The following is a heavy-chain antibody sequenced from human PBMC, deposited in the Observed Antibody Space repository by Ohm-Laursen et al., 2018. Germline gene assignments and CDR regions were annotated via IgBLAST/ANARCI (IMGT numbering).Heavy chain of an antibody. D-gene: IGHD2-2*01. J-gene: IGHJ6*02. CDR2: ISGTGGDT. CDR1: GFPFSRYW. V-gene: IGHV3-23*01. Sequence: GSLRLSCAASGFPFSRYWMTWVRQAPGKGLEWVSGISGTGGDTFYADSVKGRFTISRDNSKNNLYLQMNSLTAEDTAVYYCAKDTKYYGMNVWGQGTTVTVSS. CDR3: AKDTKYYGMNV.